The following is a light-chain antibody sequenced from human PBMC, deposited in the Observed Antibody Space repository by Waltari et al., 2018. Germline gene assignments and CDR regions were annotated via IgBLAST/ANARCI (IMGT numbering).Light chain of an antibody. Sequence: EIVFTQSPGPLSLSPGERATLSCRTSQCVGRTLAWYQQKPGQAPRLLIYGASIMATGIPDRFSGSGSGTDFSLTISRLEPEDFAVYYCQHYVRLPVTFGQGTKVEIK. J-gene: IGKJ1*01. CDR3: QHYVRLPVT. CDR1: QCVGRT. CDR2: GAS. V-gene: IGKV3-20*01.